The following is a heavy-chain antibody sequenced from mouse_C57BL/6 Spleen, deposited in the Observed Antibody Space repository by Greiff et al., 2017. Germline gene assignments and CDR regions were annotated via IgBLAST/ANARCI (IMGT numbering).Heavy chain of an antibody. D-gene: IGHD2-4*01. CDR2: INPGSGGT. Sequence: QVQLQQSGAELVRPGTSVKVSCKASGYAFTNYLIEWVKQRPGQGLEWIGVINPGSGGTNYNEKFKGKATLTADKSSSTAYMQLSSLTSEDSAVYFCALGLRLPTDYWGQGTTLTVSS. CDR1: GYAFTNYL. V-gene: IGHV1-54*01. CDR3: ALGLRLPTDY. J-gene: IGHJ2*01.